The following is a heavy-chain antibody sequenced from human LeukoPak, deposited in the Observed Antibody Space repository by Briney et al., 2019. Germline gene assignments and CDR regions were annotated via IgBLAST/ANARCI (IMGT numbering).Heavy chain of an antibody. CDR1: GFTFSNYD. Sequence: LGGPLRLSWAASGFTFSNYDMHWVRQATGKGLEWVSVIGIAGDTYYPGSVKDRFTISREDAKNSLYLQMNSLRAGDTAVYYCARAVAGTFFDYWGQGTLVTVSS. J-gene: IGHJ4*02. CDR3: ARAVAGTFFDY. CDR2: IGIAGDT. V-gene: IGHV3-13*01. D-gene: IGHD6-19*01.